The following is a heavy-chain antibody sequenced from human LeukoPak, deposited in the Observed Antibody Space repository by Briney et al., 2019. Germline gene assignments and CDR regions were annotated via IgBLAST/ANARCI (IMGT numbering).Heavy chain of an antibody. D-gene: IGHD4-23*01. Sequence: NTSETRSLTCTVSGGSISSYYWSWIRQPPGKGLEWIGYIYYSGSTNYNPSLKSRVTISVDTSKNQFSLKLSSVTAADTAVYYCARHRDRSVVTDYWGQGTLVTVSS. J-gene: IGHJ4*02. CDR3: ARHRDRSVVTDY. V-gene: IGHV4-59*08. CDR2: IYYSGST. CDR1: GGSISSYY.